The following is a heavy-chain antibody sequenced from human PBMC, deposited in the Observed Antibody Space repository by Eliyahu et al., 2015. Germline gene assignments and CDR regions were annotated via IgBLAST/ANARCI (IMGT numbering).Heavy chain of an antibody. CDR2: IYPGDSDT. V-gene: IGHV5-51*01. D-gene: IGHD6-19*01. J-gene: IGHJ3*02. CDR3: ARQIAVAAPTDAFDI. CDR1: GXSXXSSW. Sequence: EVQXVQSGAEVKKPGESXKISCXGSGXSXXSSWXGWVRQMPGKGLEWMGIIYPGDSDTRYSPSFQGQVTISADKSISTAYLQWSSLKASDTAMYYCARQIAVAAPTDAFDIWGQGTMVTVSS.